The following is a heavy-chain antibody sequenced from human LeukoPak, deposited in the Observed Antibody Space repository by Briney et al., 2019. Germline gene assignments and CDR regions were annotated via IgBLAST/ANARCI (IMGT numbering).Heavy chain of an antibody. CDR3: ARARAGGRTYYYYGMDV. CDR1: GFTFSDYY. CDR2: ISSSGSTI. J-gene: IGHJ6*02. D-gene: IGHD2-15*01. V-gene: IGHV3-11*01. Sequence: GGSLRLSCAASGFTFSDYYMSWIRQAPGKGLEWVSYISSSGSTIYYAASVKGRFTTSWDNAKNSLYLQMNSLRAEDTAVYYCARARAGGRTYYYYGMDVWGQGTTVTVSS.